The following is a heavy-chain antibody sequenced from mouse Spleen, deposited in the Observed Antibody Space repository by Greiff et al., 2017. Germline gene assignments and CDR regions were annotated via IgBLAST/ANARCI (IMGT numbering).Heavy chain of an antibody. V-gene: IGHV14-2*01. CDR2: IDPEDGET. Sequence: EVQLQQPGAELVKPGASVKLSCKASGYTFTSYWMHWVKQRTEQGLEWIGRIDPEDGETKYAPKFQGKATITADTSSNTAYLQLSSLTSEDTAVYYCARSTMITSFAYWGQGTLVTVSA. CDR3: ARSTMITSFAY. CDR1: GYTFTSYW. J-gene: IGHJ3*01. D-gene: IGHD2-4*01.